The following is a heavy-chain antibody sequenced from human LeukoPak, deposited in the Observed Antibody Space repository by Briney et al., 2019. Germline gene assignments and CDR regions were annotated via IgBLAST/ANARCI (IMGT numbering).Heavy chain of an antibody. J-gene: IGHJ6*02. CDR2: ISDDGSKK. CDR1: GFSFSIYA. CDR3: ARDYGRSRDYGMDV. V-gene: IGHV3-30-3*01. D-gene: IGHD3-10*01. Sequence: GGSLRLSCAASGFSFSIYAMHWVRQAPGKGLEWVAIISDDGSKKYYADSVKGRFTISRDNAKNTLYLQMNSLRAEDTAVYYCARDYGRSRDYGMDVWGQGTTVTVSS.